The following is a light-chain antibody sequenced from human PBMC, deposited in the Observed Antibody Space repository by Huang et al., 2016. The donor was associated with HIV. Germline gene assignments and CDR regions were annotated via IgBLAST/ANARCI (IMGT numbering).Light chain of an antibody. CDR1: QNVNSRN. J-gene: IGKJ1*01. Sequence: EIVLTQSPGTLSLSPGEKATLSCMASQNVNSRNLAWYQHKPGQVPRLLSYGASGRATGISDRFSGSGSGTDFSLTISRLEPEDFAVYYCQQYGSSPLTFGQGTKVEIK. CDR2: GAS. CDR3: QQYGSSPLT. V-gene: IGKV3-20*01.